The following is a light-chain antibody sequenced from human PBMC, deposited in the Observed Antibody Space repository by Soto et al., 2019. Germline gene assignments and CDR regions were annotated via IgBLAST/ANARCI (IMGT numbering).Light chain of an antibody. J-gene: IGLJ1*01. Sequence: QSALTQPRSVSGCPGQSVTISCTGTSSDVGGYNYVSWYEQHPVKAPKLMIYDVTKRPSGVPDRFSGSKSGNTASLTISGLQAEDEADYYCCSYAGSYTWVFGTGTKVTVL. V-gene: IGLV2-11*01. CDR3: CSYAGSYTWV. CDR1: SSDVGGYNY. CDR2: DVT.